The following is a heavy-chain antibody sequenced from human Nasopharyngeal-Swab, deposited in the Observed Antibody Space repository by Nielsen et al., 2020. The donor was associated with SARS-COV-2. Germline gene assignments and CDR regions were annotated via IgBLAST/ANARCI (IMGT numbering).Heavy chain of an antibody. V-gene: IGHV3-30*18. CDR3: AKDFRSGWTSYYSYYMDV. CDR1: GFTFSSYG. CDR2: ISYDGSNK. Sequence: GESLKISCAASGFTFSSYGMHWVRQAPGKGLDWVAVISYDGSNKYYADSVKGRFTISRDNSKNTLYLQMNSLRAEDTAVYYCAKDFRSGWTSYYSYYMDVWGKGTTVTVSS. J-gene: IGHJ6*03. D-gene: IGHD6-19*01.